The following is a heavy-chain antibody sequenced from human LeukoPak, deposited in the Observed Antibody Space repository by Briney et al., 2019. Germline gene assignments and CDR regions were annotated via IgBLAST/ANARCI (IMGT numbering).Heavy chain of an antibody. V-gene: IGHV4-61*02. Sequence: SETLSLTCIVSGASISSTSYYWSWIRQPAGKGLEWIGRIYTSGSTNYNPSLKSRVRMSIDTSKNQFSLKLSSVTAADTAVYYCARQTGSGLFILPGGQGTLVTVSS. CDR3: ARQTGSGLFILP. D-gene: IGHD3/OR15-3a*01. J-gene: IGHJ4*02. CDR2: IYTSGST. CDR1: GASISSTSYY.